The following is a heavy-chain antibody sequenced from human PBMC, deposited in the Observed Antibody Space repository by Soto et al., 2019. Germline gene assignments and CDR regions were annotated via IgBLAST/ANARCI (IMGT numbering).Heavy chain of an antibody. V-gene: IGHV4-31*03. CDR1: VASISSSVYY. J-gene: IGHJ4*02. CDR3: AKFSSGYGYYFDY. CDR2: IHNSGTT. Sequence: SETLSLTCTVSVASISSSVYYWSWIRQHPGKGLEWIGYIHNSGTTYNNPSLESRLIISVDTSKNQFSLKLSSVTAADTAVYYCAKFSSGYGYYFDYWGQGTLVTVSS. D-gene: IGHD3-22*01.